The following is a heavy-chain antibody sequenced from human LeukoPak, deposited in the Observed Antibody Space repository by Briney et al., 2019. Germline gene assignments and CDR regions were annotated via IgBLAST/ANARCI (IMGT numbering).Heavy chain of an antibody. D-gene: IGHD3-10*01. CDR3: AGDYNGSGNYFNH. V-gene: IGHV4-59*01. CDR2: MYSSGST. Sequence: SETLSLTCTVSGGSITRDYWSWIRQPPGKGLEWLGYMYSSGSTNYNPSLKSRVIISVDTSKNQFSLKLSSVTAADAAIYYCAGDYNGSGNYFNHWGQGTLVTVSS. J-gene: IGHJ4*02. CDR1: GGSITRDY.